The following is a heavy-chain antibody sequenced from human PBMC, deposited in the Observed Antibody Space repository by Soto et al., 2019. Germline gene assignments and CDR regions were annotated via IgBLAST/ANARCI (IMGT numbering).Heavy chain of an antibody. V-gene: IGHV4-34*01. J-gene: IGHJ6*03. Sequence: SETLCLTWAVYDVSFSGYYWTWIRQPPGKGLEWIGEINHGGGASYNPSLKGRVTMSVDTSKSHFSLKLTSVTAADTAVYYCARRPAGAYFYYYMDVWDKGTTVTVSS. CDR2: INHGGGA. CDR1: DVSFSGYY. D-gene: IGHD2-2*01. CDR3: ARRPAGAYFYYYMDV.